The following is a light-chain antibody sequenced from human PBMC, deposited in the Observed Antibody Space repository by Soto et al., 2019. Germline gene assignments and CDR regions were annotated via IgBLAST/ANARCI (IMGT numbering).Light chain of an antibody. J-gene: IGKJ5*01. CDR3: QQRTNWPPG. V-gene: IGKV3D-15*01. Sequence: EIVMAQSPATLSVSTGERATLSCRASQSVSSDLAWYQQKPGQAPRLLIYDASNRATGIPARFSGSGSGTEFTLTISSLHSEDFAVYYCQQRTNWPPGFGQGTRLEIK. CDR2: DAS. CDR1: QSVSSD.